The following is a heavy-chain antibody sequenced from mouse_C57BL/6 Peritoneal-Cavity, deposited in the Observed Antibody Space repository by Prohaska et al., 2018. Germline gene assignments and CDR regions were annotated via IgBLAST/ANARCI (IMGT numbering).Heavy chain of an antibody. CDR3: ASSYYYTMDY. D-gene: IGHD1-1*01. CDR2: NYPRDDNT. J-gene: IGHJ4*01. V-gene: IGHV1-78*01. CDR1: GYTFTDHT. Sequence: QVQMQQSDAELVKPGASVKISCKVSGYTFTDHTIHWMKQKPEQGLEWIGYNYPRDDNTKYKEKFKGKATLTADKSSSTAYMQLNSLTSEDAAVYCCASSYYYTMDYWGQGTSVTVSS.